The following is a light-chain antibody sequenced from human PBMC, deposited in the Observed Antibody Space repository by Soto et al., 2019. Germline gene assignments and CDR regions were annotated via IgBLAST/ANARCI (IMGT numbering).Light chain of an antibody. V-gene: IGKV3-11*01. J-gene: IGKJ5*01. CDR3: QQRSNWPPIT. CDR1: QSVSSY. CDR2: DAS. Sequence: EIVFTQSPATLSLSPGERATLSCRASQSVSSYLAWYQQKPGQAPRILIYDASNRATGIPARFSGSGSGTDFTLTISSLEPEDFAVYYCQQRSNWPPITFGQGTRLEIK.